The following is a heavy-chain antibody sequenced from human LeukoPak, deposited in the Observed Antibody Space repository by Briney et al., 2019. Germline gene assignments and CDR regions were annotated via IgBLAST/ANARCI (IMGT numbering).Heavy chain of an antibody. Sequence: GGSLRLSCAASGFTFSSYSMNWVRQAPGKGLEWVSSISSSRSYIYYADSVKGRFTISRDNAKNSLYLQMNSLRAEDTAVYYCAKIPYDSSGYYYFDYWGQGTLVTVSS. CDR3: AKIPYDSSGYYYFDY. V-gene: IGHV3-21*04. CDR2: ISSSRSYI. D-gene: IGHD3-22*01. J-gene: IGHJ4*02. CDR1: GFTFSSYS.